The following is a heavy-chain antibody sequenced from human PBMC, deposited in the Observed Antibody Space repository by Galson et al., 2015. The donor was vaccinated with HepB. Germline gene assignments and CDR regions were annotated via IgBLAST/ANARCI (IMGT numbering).Heavy chain of an antibody. CDR2: FDPEDGET. V-gene: IGHV1-24*01. CDR1: GYTLTELS. CDR3: ATDSYCTNGVCYRVGYYYGMDV. Sequence: SVKVSCKVSGYTLTELSMHWVRQAPGKGLEWMGGFDPEDGETIYAQKFQGRVTMTEDTSTDTAYMELSSLRSEDTAVYYCATDSYCTNGVCYRVGYYYGMDVWGQGTTVTVSS. D-gene: IGHD2-8*01. J-gene: IGHJ6*02.